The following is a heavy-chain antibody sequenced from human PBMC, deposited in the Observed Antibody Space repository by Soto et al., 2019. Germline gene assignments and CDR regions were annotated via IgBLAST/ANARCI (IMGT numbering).Heavy chain of an antibody. Sequence: QVQLVQSGAEVKKPGASVKVSCKASGYTFTSYDINWVRQATGQGVERMGWMNPNSGNTGNAQKTRGGVTMTRSTSISIAYMELSSLRSEDMAVYYCAIAGTGTSSMDVWGQGTRVTVSS. D-gene: IGHD1-1*01. V-gene: IGHV1-8*01. J-gene: IGHJ6*01. CDR2: MNPNSGNT. CDR1: GYTFTSYD. CDR3: AIAGTGTSSMDV.